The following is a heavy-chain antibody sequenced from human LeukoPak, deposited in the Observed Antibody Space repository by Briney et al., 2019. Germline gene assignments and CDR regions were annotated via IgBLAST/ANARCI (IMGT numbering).Heavy chain of an antibody. CDR1: GDSVSSNSVA. CDR2: TYYRSKWYN. D-gene: IGHD2-2*01. J-gene: IGHJ3*02. Sequence: SQTLSLTCAISGDSVSSNSVAWNWIRQSPSRGLEWLGRTYYRSKWYNDYAVSVKSRITINPDTSKNQFSLQLNSVTPEDTAVYYGARETPENIVVVPAAKGPRAFDIWGQGTMVTVSS. V-gene: IGHV6-1*01. CDR3: ARETPENIVVVPAAKGPRAFDI.